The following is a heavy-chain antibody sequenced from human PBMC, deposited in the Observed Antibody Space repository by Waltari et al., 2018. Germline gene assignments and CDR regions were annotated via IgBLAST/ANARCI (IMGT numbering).Heavy chain of an antibody. CDR3: ARLDLVGSRYYFDY. J-gene: IGHJ4*02. CDR1: GDSVSDYF. Sequence: QESGPGLVKPSETLSLTCTVSGDSVSDYFWSWIRHSPGKGLEWIAYMYSSGTTNYNPSLRSRVTISLDTSKNQVSLKLSSMTAADTAVYYCARLDLVGSRYYFDYWSQGTLVTVSS. D-gene: IGHD1-26*01. V-gene: IGHV4-59*08. CDR2: MYSSGTT.